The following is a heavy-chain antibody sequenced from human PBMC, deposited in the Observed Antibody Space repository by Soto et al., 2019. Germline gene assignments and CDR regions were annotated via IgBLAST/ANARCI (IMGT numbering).Heavy chain of an antibody. D-gene: IGHD1-20*01. V-gene: IGHV4-59*01. CDR3: ARDRVNPNLDRYNWAGFDY. CDR1: GGSISSYY. J-gene: IGHJ4*02. CDR2: IYYSGST. Sequence: SETLSLTCTVSGGSISSYYWSWIRQPPGKGLEWIGYIYYSGSTNYNPSLKSRVTISVDTSKNQFSLKLSSVTAADTAVYYCARDRVNPNLDRYNWAGFDYWGQGTLVTVSS.